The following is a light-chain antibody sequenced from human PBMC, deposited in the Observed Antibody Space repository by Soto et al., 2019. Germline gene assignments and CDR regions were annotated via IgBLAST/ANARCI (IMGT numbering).Light chain of an antibody. CDR1: QGISSY. J-gene: IGKJ5*01. CDR3: QQLDSYPIT. CDR2: DSS. Sequence: DIPLTQSPSFLSASVGDRVIITCRASQGISSYLAGYQQRPGKAPNLLISDSSTLQTGVHSKFSVSESGTEFTLTISGLQTKDFEIYYCQQLDSYPITFGHGTRLEI. V-gene: IGKV1-9*01.